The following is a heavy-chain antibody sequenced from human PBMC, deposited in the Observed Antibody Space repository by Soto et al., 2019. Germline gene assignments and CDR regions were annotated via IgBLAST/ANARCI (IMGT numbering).Heavy chain of an antibody. V-gene: IGHV1-69*13. CDR3: ARQPRPRAHFDY. CDR2: IIPIFGTA. Sequence: SVKVSCKASGGTFSSYAISWVRQAPGQGLEWTGGIIPIFGTANYAQKFQGRVTITADESTSTAYMELSSLRSEDTAVYYCARQPRPRAHFDYWGQGTLVTVSS. CDR1: GGTFSSYA. D-gene: IGHD1-26*01. J-gene: IGHJ4*02.